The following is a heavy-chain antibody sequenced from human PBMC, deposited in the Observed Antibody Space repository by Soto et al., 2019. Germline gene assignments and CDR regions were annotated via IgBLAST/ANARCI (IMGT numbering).Heavy chain of an antibody. V-gene: IGHV3-64D*06. Sequence: GGSRRLPCSAPGFTSSNFAMHWVRQAPGKGLEYVSGITSNGDNTYHADSVQGRFTISRDNSKSTLYLQMTSLRVEDTAVYYCVKGNQLLRYYFEYWGRGALVTVS. D-gene: IGHD2-2*01. CDR3: VKGNQLLRYYFEY. CDR1: GFTSSNFA. CDR2: ITSNGDNT. J-gene: IGHJ4*02.